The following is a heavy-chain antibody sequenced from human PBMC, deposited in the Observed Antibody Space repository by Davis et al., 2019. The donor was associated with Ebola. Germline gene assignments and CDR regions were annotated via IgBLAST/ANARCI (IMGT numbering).Heavy chain of an antibody. CDR1: GFIFRSYV. V-gene: IGHV3-23*01. Sequence: GGSLRLSCAASGFIFRSYVMSWVRQAPGKGLEWVSTLGTSADTYYADSVKGRFTISRDNSKNTLNLQMNGLRVEDTAIYYCVKDTSDIWFDIWGQGTMVTVSS. CDR2: LGTSADT. D-gene: IGHD3-9*01. CDR3: VKDTSDIWFDI. J-gene: IGHJ3*02.